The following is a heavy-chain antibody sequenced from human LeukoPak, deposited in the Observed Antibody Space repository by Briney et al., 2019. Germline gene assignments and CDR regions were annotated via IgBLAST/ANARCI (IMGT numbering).Heavy chain of an antibody. D-gene: IGHD3-22*01. V-gene: IGHV1-18*01. CDR2: ISAYNGNT. CDR3: ARVGSYYDSSGSLGRLLWYAFDI. J-gene: IGHJ3*02. CDR1: GYTFTSYG. Sequence: GASVKVSCKASGYTFTSYGISWVRQAPGQGLEWMGWISAYNGNTNYAQKLQGRVTMTTDTSTSTAYMELRSLRSDDTAVYYCARVGSYYDSSGSLGRLLWYAFDIWGQGTMVTVSS.